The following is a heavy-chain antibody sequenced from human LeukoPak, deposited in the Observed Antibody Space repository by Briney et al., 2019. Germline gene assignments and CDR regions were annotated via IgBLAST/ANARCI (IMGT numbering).Heavy chain of an antibody. Sequence: GASVKVSCKASGGTFSSYGISWVRQAPGQGLEWMGGIIPIFGTANYAQKFQGRVTITADESTSTAYMELSSLRSEDTAVYYCARDKVGPIRDAFDIWGQGTMVTVSS. CDR3: ARDKVGPIRDAFDI. J-gene: IGHJ3*02. D-gene: IGHD1-26*01. CDR1: GGTFSSYG. CDR2: IIPIFGTA. V-gene: IGHV1-69*13.